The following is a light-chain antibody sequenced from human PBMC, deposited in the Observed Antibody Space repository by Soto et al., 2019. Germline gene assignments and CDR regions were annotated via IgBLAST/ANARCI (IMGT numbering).Light chain of an antibody. V-gene: IGKV3-20*01. CDR2: GPS. J-gene: IGKJ1*01. CDR3: HQYATSPQT. Sequence: SLSPGERATLSCRASQSVPKNFLAWYQQEPGQAPRLLIYGPSSRATGIPDRFSGSGSGTDFTLTISRLEPEDFAVYYCHQYATSPQTFGQGTKVEIK. CDR1: QSVPKNF.